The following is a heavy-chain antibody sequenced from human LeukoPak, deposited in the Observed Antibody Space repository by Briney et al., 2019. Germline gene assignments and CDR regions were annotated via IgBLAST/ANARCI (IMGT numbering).Heavy chain of an antibody. CDR1: GFTFSSYA. D-gene: IGHD1-1*01. J-gene: IGHJ4*02. Sequence: GGSLRLSCAASGFTFSSYAMDWVRQAPGKGLEWVSAVSSSGDTIFYADPVKGRFTVSRDNSKNALYLQMNSLRVEDTAVYFCAKADPGTGAFDYWGQGSLVTVSS. CDR2: VSSSGDTI. CDR3: AKADPGTGAFDY. V-gene: IGHV3-23*01.